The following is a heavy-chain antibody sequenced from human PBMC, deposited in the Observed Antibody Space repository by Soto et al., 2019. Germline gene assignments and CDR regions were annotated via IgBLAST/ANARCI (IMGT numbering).Heavy chain of an antibody. CDR3: ARESEELTSNFDY. CDR2: ISSTTNYI. V-gene: IGHV3-21*06. J-gene: IGHJ4*02. Sequence: EVQLVESGGGLVKPGGSLRLSCAASGFTFTRYSMNWVRQAPGKGLEWVSSISSTTNYIYSGDSMKGRFTISRDNAKNSLYLEMNSLRAEDTAVYYCARESEELTSNFDYWGQGTLVTVSS. CDR1: GFTFTRYS. D-gene: IGHD1-7*01.